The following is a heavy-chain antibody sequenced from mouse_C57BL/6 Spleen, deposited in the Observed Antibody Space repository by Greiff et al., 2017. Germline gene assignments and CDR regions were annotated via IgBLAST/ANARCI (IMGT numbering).Heavy chain of an antibody. CDR3: ARGDSSGFLAY. CDR2: IDPSDSYT. Sequence: QVQLQQSGAELVMPGASVKLSCKASGYTFTSYWMHWVKQRPGQGLEWIGEIDPSDSYTNYNQKFKGKSTLTVDKSSSTAYMQLSSLTSEDSAVYYCARGDSSGFLAYWGQGTLVTVSA. V-gene: IGHV1-69*01. J-gene: IGHJ3*01. D-gene: IGHD3-2*02. CDR1: GYTFTSYW.